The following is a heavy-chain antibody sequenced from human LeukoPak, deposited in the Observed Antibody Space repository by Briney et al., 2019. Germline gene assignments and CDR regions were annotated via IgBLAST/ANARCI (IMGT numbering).Heavy chain of an antibody. J-gene: IGHJ4*02. CDR1: GDSISSYY. Sequence: SETLYLTCTVSGDSISSYYWSWIRQPAGQGLEWIGRIYTSRSTTCNASLNRGVSKSVETPKNQFSLKLSAETAADTAGFDCARENSGSYREFEYWGQGTLVTVSS. V-gene: IGHV4-4*07. D-gene: IGHD1-26*01. CDR2: IYTSRST. CDR3: ARENSGSYREFEY.